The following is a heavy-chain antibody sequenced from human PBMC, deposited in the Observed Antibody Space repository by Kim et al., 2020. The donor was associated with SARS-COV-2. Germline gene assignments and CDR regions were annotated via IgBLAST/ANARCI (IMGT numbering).Heavy chain of an antibody. V-gene: IGHV3-7*03. J-gene: IGHJ6*02. CDR2: IKQDGSEK. CDR1: GFTFSSYW. Sequence: GGSLRLSCAASGFTFSSYWMSWVRQAPGKGLEWVANIKQDGSEKYYVDSVKGRFTISRDNAKNSLYLQMNSLRAEDTAVYYCARDELAVGATSHYYYYYGMDVWGQGTTVTVSS. D-gene: IGHD1-26*01. CDR3: ARDELAVGATSHYYYYYGMDV.